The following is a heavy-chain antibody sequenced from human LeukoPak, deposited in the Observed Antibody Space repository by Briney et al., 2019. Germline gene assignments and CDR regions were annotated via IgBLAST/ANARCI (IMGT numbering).Heavy chain of an antibody. D-gene: IGHD3-22*01. Sequence: EASVKVSCKASGYTFTVYYMHWVRQAPGQGLEWMGWINPNSGGTNYAQKFQGRVTMTRDTSISTAYMELSRLRSDDTAVYYCARDIPDYYYDSSGYAYWGQGTLVTVSS. CDR3: ARDIPDYYYDSSGYAY. CDR2: INPNSGGT. CDR1: GYTFTVYY. V-gene: IGHV1-2*02. J-gene: IGHJ4*02.